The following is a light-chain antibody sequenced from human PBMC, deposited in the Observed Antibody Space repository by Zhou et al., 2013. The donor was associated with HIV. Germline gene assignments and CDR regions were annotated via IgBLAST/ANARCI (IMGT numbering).Light chain of an antibody. J-gene: IGKJ2*01. CDR2: DAS. CDR1: QSVDTY. V-gene: IGKV3-11*01. Sequence: EVLMTQSPVTLSVSPGGRATLSCRASQSVDTYLAWYQQRPGQPPRLLIYDASNRATGIPARFSGSGSGTDFTLTISSLEPEDFAVYYCQQRSNWPPRYTFGQGTKLEIK. CDR3: QQRSNWPPRYT.